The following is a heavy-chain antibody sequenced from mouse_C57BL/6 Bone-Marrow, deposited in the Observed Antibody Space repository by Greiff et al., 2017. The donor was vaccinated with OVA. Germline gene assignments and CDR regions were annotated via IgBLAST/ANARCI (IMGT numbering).Heavy chain of an antibody. V-gene: IGHV5-12*01. CDR3: ARHVPHYYGSSYGYFDV. Sequence: EVQGVESGGGLVQPGGSLKLSCAASGFTFSDYYMYWVRQTPEKRLEWVAYISNGGGSTYYPDTVKGRFTISRDNAKNTLYLQMSRLKSEDTAMYYCARHVPHYYGSSYGYFDVWGTGTTVTVSS. CDR1: GFTFSDYY. J-gene: IGHJ1*03. D-gene: IGHD1-1*01. CDR2: ISNGGGST.